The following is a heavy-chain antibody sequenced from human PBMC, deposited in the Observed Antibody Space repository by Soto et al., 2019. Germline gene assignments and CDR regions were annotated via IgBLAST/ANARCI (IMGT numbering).Heavy chain of an antibody. CDR3: ARDVDNWNYNWFDP. D-gene: IGHD1-7*01. Sequence: ASVKVSCKASGGTFSSYAISWVRQAPGQGLEWMGGIIPIFGTANYAQKFQGRVTITADESTSTAYMELSSLRSEDTAVYYCARDVDNWNYNWFDPWGQGTLVTVSS. CDR2: IIPIFGTA. V-gene: IGHV1-69*13. CDR1: GGTFSSYA. J-gene: IGHJ5*02.